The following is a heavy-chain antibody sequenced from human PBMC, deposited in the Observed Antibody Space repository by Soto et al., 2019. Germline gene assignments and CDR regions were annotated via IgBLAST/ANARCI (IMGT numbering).Heavy chain of an antibody. D-gene: IGHD3-3*01. CDR3: AKDVLRFLEWLAFYGMDV. V-gene: IGHV3-21*01. CDR1: GFTFSSYS. CDR2: ISSSGSYI. Sequence: GGSLRLSCAASGFTFSSYSMNWVRQAPGKGLEWVSSISSSGSYIYYADSVKGRFTISRDNAKNSLYLQMNSLRAEDTAVYYCAKDVLRFLEWLAFYGMDVWGQGTTVTVS. J-gene: IGHJ6*02.